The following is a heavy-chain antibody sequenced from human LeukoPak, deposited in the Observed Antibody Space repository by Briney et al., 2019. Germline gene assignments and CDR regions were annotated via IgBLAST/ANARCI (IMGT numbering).Heavy chain of an antibody. CDR3: ARQRPDAAFDI. J-gene: IGHJ3*02. CDR2: INHSGST. Sequence: SETLSLTCAVYGGSFSGYYWSWIPQPPGKGLEWIGEINHSGSTNYNPSLKSRVTISVDTSKNQFSLKLSSVTAADTAVYYCARQRPDAAFDIWGQGTMVTVSS. CDR1: GGSFSGYY. V-gene: IGHV4-34*01.